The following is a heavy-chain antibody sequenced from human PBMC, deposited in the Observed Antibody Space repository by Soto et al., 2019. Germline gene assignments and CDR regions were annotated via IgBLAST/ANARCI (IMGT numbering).Heavy chain of an antibody. Sequence: QVQLVESGGGVVQPGRSLRLACAASGFTFSSYGMHWVRQAPGKGLEWVAVIWYDGSNKYYADSVKGRFTISRDNSKNSLYLEMNRLGDWDTGVYYCARGAYCCCCRCYPQFGFWGQGSLGT. V-gene: IGHV3-33*01. CDR1: GFTFSSYG. CDR2: IWYDGSNK. CDR3: ARGAYCCCCRCYPQFGF. D-gene: IGHD2-15*01. J-gene: IGHJ4*02.